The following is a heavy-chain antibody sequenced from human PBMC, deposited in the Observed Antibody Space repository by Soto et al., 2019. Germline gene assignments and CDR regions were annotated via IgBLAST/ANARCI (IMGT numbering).Heavy chain of an antibody. V-gene: IGHV3-23*01. CDR3: VKYSGYSSGQPAY. D-gene: IGHD6-19*01. CDR2: ISGSGDKT. J-gene: IGHJ4*02. Sequence: GGSLRLSCAASGFTFSTYAMSWVRQAPGMGLEWVSAISGSGDKTYYADSVKGRITISRDNSKNTVYLQMNSLRAEDTALYYCVKYSGYSSGQPAYWGQGTLVTGSS. CDR1: GFTFSTYA.